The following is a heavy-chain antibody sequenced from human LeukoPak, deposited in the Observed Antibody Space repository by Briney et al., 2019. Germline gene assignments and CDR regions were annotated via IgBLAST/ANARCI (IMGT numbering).Heavy chain of an antibody. CDR2: FDPEDGET. D-gene: IGHD2-8*01. Sequence: ASVKVSCKVSGYTLTELSIHWVRQAPGKGLEWMGGFDPEDGETIYAQKFQGRVTMTEDTSTDTAYMELSSLRSEDTAVYYCATYHAIRPYCFDYWGQGTLVTVSS. CDR1: GYTLTELS. J-gene: IGHJ4*02. CDR3: ATYHAIRPYCFDY. V-gene: IGHV1-24*01.